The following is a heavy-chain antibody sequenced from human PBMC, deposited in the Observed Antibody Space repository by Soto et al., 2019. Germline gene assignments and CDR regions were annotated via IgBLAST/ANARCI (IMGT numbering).Heavy chain of an antibody. CDR3: ARLGLTVTTSNWFDP. Sequence: GESLKISCKGSGYSFTSYWISWVRQMPGKGLEWMGRIDPSDSYTNYSPSFQGHVTISADKSISTAYLQWSSLKASDTAMYYCARLGLTVTTSNWFDPWGQGTLVTVSP. CDR1: GYSFTSYW. V-gene: IGHV5-10-1*01. J-gene: IGHJ5*02. CDR2: IDPSDSYT. D-gene: IGHD4-4*01.